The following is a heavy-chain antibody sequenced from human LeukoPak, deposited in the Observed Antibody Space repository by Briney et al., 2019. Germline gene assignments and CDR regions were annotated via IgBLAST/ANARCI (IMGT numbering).Heavy chain of an antibody. CDR1: GYPFIAHF. V-gene: IGHV7-4-1*02. J-gene: IGHJ4*02. CDR3: VRGTPTPGMDY. Sequence: ASVKVSCKASGYPFIAHFLNWVRQAPGQGLEWMGNIDTTTGNPRYAQDFTGRFVFSLDTSVSTAYLQITSLKAYDTAAYYCVRGTPTPGMDYWGQGTQVTVSS. CDR2: IDTTTGNP. D-gene: IGHD3-10*01.